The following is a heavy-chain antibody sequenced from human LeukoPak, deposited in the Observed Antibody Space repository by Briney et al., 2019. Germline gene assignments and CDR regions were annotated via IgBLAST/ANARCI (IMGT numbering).Heavy chain of an antibody. Sequence: HPGGSLRLSCAASGFIFSRYSMHWVRQAPGKVLIWFSRTNSDESSTIYADSVKGRFTVSRDNAKNTVYLQMNSLRVEDTAVYYCARIVRYGSAPLYSFGLDVWGQGTTVIVSS. J-gene: IGHJ6*02. CDR1: GFIFSRYS. CDR3: ARIVRYGSAPLYSFGLDV. CDR2: TNSDESST. V-gene: IGHV3-74*01. D-gene: IGHD3-10*01.